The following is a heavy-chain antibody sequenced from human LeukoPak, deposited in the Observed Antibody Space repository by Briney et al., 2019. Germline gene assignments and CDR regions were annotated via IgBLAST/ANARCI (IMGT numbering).Heavy chain of an antibody. V-gene: IGHV3-23*01. CDR3: AKVDGVRAAPGRGRVDS. Sequence: PGGSLRLSCAASGFAFSSYVMTWVRQAPGKGLEWGSGISGSGGSTYDADSVKGRFTVSRDNSKSTLYLQLNSLRVEDTAVYYCAKVDGVRAAPGRGRVDSWGQGTLVTVSS. CDR1: GFAFSSYV. CDR2: ISGSGGST. D-gene: IGHD6-13*01. J-gene: IGHJ5*01.